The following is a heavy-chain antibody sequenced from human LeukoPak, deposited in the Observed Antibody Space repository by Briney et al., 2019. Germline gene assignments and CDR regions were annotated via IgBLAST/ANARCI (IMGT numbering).Heavy chain of an antibody. Sequence: SETLSLTCTVSAGSISSYYWSWIRQPPGKGLEWIGYIYYSGTTNSNPSLKSRVTISLDTSKNQVSLNLSSVTAADTAVYYCASLGGTYDYWGQGTLVTASS. J-gene: IGHJ4*02. V-gene: IGHV4-59*08. CDR3: ASLGGTYDY. D-gene: IGHD1-26*01. CDR1: AGSISSYY. CDR2: IYYSGTT.